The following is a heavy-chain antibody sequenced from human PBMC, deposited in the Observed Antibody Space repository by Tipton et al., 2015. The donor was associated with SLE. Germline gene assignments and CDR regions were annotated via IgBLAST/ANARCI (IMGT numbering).Heavy chain of an antibody. J-gene: IGHJ4*02. Sequence: TLSLTCAVYGGCFNGYYWSWIRQPPGKGLEWIGEINKSGSTNYNPSLKSRDTISVDTSKNQFSLKLSSVTAADTAVYYCARRWLGIDYWGQGTLVTVSS. D-gene: IGHD3-10*01. CDR1: GGCFNGYY. V-gene: IGHV4-34*01. CDR2: INKSGST. CDR3: ARRWLGIDY.